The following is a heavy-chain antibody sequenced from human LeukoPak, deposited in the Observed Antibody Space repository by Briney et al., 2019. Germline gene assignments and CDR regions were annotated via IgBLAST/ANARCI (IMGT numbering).Heavy chain of an antibody. Sequence: SETLSLTCTVSRGSVSSTTYYWGWIRQPPGKGLEWIGTTYYSGSTYYNPSLKSRVTISVDTSQNQFSLKLSSATAADTAVYYCARGPTVKYFDYWGQGTLVTVSS. CDR3: ARGPTVKYFDY. CDR2: TYYSGST. J-gene: IGHJ4*02. D-gene: IGHD4-17*01. CDR1: RGSVSSTTYY. V-gene: IGHV4-39*07.